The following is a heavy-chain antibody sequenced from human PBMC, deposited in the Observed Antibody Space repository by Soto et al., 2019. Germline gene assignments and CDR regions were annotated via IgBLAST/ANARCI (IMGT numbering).Heavy chain of an antibody. J-gene: IGHJ6*02. D-gene: IGHD4-17*01. CDR1: GFIFSNYA. CDR3: ARDVSDYVLDV. V-gene: IGHV3-30*09. Sequence: QLHLVESGGGVVQPGNSLRRSCTASGFIFSNYAMHWARQAPGKGLEWVALISYDGRHIYYADSVKGRFAISRDNSKNTLDLVMNSLRREDTAMYYCARDVSDYVLDVWGQGITVNVSS. CDR2: ISYDGRHI.